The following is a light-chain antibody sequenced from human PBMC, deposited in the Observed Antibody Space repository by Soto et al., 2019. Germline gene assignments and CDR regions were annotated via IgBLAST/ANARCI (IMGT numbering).Light chain of an antibody. Sequence: EIVMTQSPATLSVSPGERATLSCRASRSISSRHLAWYQQKPGQAPRLLIYGASTRATGIPARFSGSGSGTEFTLTISSLQSEEFALYYCQQHDDRPLTFGQATRLEIK. V-gene: IGKV3-15*01. CDR1: RSISSRH. J-gene: IGKJ5*01. CDR3: QQHDDRPLT. CDR2: GAS.